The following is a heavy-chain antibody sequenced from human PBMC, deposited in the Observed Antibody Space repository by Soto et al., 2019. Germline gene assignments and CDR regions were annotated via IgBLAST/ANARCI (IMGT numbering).Heavy chain of an antibody. CDR1: GGSISSYY. D-gene: IGHD5-18*01. Sequence: PSETLSLTCTVSGGSISSYYWSWIRQPPGKGLEWIGYIYYSGSTNYNPSLKSRVTISVDTSKNQFSLKLSSVTAADTAVYYCARGEGYSRYYYYGMDVWGQGTTVTVSS. CDR2: IYYSGST. J-gene: IGHJ6*02. V-gene: IGHV4-59*01. CDR3: ARGEGYSRYYYYGMDV.